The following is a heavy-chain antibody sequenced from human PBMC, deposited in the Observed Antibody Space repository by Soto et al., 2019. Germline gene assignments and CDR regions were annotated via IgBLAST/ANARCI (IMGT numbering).Heavy chain of an antibody. CDR2: IYYSGST. CDR3: EGYSYGPPYAFDI. Sequence: TLSLTCTVSGGSLSSGGYYWSWIRQHPGKGLEWIGYIYYSGSTYYNPSLKSRVTISVDTSKNQFSLKLSSVTAADTAVYYCEGYSYGPPYAFDIWGQGTMVTVSS. V-gene: IGHV4-31*03. D-gene: IGHD5-18*01. CDR1: GGSLSSGGYY. J-gene: IGHJ3*02.